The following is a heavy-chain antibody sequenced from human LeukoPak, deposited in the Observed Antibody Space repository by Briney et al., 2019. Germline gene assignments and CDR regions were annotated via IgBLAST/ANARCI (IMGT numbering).Heavy chain of an antibody. Sequence: SVKVSCKASGGTFSSYAISWVRQAPGQGLEWMGGIIPIFGTANYAQKFQGRVTLTRDTSITTAYMELRRLRPDDTAVYYCARGLRDSPAFDSWGQGTLVTVSS. CDR3: ARGLRDSPAFDS. CDR2: IIPIFGTA. D-gene: IGHD2-2*01. V-gene: IGHV1-69*05. CDR1: GGTFSSYA. J-gene: IGHJ4*02.